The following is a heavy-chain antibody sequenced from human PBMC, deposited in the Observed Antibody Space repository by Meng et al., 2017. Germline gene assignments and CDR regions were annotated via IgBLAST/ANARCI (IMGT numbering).Heavy chain of an antibody. CDR1: GYTFTGYY. Sequence: ASLKVSCKASGYTFTGYYMHWVRQAPGQGLEWMGRINPNSGGTNYAQKFQGRVTMTRDTSISTAYMELSRLRSDDTAVYYCARSYCSSTSCYGMDVWGQGTTVTVSS. J-gene: IGHJ6*02. CDR2: INPNSGGT. D-gene: IGHD2-2*01. V-gene: IGHV1-2*06. CDR3: ARSYCSSTSCYGMDV.